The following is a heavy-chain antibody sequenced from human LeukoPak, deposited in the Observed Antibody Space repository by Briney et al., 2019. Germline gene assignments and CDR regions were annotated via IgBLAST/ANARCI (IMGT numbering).Heavy chain of an antibody. J-gene: IGHJ4*02. D-gene: IGHD6-19*01. CDR3: ARDRIAVAGIFDY. CDR2: ISYDGSNK. V-gene: IGHV3-30-3*01. CDR1: GFTFSSYA. Sequence: GGSLRHSCAASGFTFSSYAMHWVRQAPGKGLEWVAIISYDGSNKYYADSVKGRFTISRDNSKNTLYLQMNSLRAEDTAVYYCARDRIAVAGIFDYWAQGNLVTVSS.